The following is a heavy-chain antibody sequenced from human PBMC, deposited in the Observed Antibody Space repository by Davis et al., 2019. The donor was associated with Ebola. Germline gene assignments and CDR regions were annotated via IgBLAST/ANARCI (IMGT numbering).Heavy chain of an antibody. CDR1: GFTFTSSA. D-gene: IGHD2-2*01. J-gene: IGHJ5*02. CDR3: ARDLGVGYCSSTSCPPNWFDP. Sequence: ASVKVSCKASGFTFTSSAVQWVRQAPGQGLEWMGRINPNSGGTNYAQKFQGRVTMTRDTSISTAYMELSRLRSDDTAVYYCARDLGVGYCSSTSCPPNWFDPWGQGTLVAVSS. V-gene: IGHV1-2*06. CDR2: INPNSGGT.